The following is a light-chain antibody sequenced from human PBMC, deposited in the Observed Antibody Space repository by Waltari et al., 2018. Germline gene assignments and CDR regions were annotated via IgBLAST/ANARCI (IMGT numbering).Light chain of an antibody. J-gene: IGLJ3*02. CDR3: LIWHSSAWV. V-gene: IGLV5-45*03. CDR2: SKSDADK. Sequence: QAVLTQPSSLSASPGASASLTCTLRSDINVGTYRINWYQQKPGSPPQYLLKSKSDADKQQGSGVPRLLYGSKDVSANAGILLISGLQSEDEADYYCLIWHSSAWVFGGGTKLTVL. CDR1: SDINVGTYR.